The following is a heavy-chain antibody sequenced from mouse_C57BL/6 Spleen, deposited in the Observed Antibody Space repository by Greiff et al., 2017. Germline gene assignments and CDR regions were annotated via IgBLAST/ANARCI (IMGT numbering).Heavy chain of an antibody. CDR2: LTPSTGGP. V-gene: IGHV1-53*01. J-gene: IGHJ3*01. CDR3: ARNDLAAY. CDR1: GYTFTSYW. Sequence: VKLQQPGPELVKPGASVKLSCNASGYTFTSYWMHWVKQRPGPGLEWIGNLTPSTGGPNYNEKFKSKATLTVDKSSSTAYMPLSSLTSEDSAVYYCARNDLAAYWGQGTLVTVSA.